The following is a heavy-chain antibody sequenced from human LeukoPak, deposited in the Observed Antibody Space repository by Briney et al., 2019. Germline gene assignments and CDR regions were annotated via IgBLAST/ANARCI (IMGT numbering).Heavy chain of an antibody. J-gene: IGHJ4*02. D-gene: IGHD3-22*01. Sequence: PSETLSLTCAVYGGSFSGYYWSWIRQPPGQGLKWIGEINHSASTNYNPSLKSRVTISVDTSKNQFSLKLTSVTAADTAVYFCARRSYDYDSSGYFFWGQGTLVTVSS. V-gene: IGHV4-34*01. CDR1: GGSFSGYY. CDR2: INHSAST. CDR3: ARRSYDYDSSGYFF.